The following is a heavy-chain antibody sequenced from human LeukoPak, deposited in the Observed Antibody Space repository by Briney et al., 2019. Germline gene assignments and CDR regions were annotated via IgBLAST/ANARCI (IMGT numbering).Heavy chain of an antibody. J-gene: IGHJ3*02. V-gene: IGHV4-59*12. D-gene: IGHD2-2*02. CDR3: ARGTYTLTTDAFDI. CDR1: GGSISSYY. Sequence: SETLSLTCTVSGGSISSYYWSWIRQPPGKGLEWIGYIYYSGSTNYNPSLKSRVTISVDTSKNQFSLKLTSVTAADTAVYYCARGTYTLTTDAFDIWGQGTMVTVSS. CDR2: IYYSGST.